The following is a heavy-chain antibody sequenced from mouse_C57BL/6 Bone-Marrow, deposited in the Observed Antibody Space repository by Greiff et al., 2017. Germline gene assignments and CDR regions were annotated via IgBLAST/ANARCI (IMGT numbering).Heavy chain of an antibody. CDR2: ISDGGSYT. D-gene: IGHD1-1*01. V-gene: IGHV5-4*01. CDR3: ARKDYCGSSYAMDY. Sequence: EVQLVESGGGLVKPAGSLKLSCAASGFTFSSYAMSWVRQTPEKRLEWVATISDGGSYTYSPDNVKGRFTISSDNAKNNLYLQMSHLKSEDTAMYYCARKDYCGSSYAMDYWGQGTSVTVSS. J-gene: IGHJ4*01. CDR1: GFTFSSYA.